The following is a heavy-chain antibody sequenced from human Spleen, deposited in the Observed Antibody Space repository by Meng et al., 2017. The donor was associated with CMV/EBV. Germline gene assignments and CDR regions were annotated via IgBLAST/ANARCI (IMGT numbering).Heavy chain of an antibody. J-gene: IGHJ4*02. CDR1: GFTFSSYS. CDR3: ARELVVIGDAGPFDN. V-gene: IGHV3-48*01. Sequence: GESLKISCAASGFTFSSYSMNWVRQAPGKGLEWVSYISSTSNTIYYADSVKGRFTISRDNSKNTLYLQMNSLRAEDTAVYFCARELVVIGDAGPFDNWGQGTLVTVSS. D-gene: IGHD2-21*01. CDR2: ISSTSNTI.